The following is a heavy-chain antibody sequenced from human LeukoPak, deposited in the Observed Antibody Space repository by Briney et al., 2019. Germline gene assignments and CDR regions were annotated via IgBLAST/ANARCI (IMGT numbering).Heavy chain of an antibody. CDR1: RYTFIEFH. J-gene: IGHJ6*02. CDR3: ARPYCSGGSCYYFGMDV. V-gene: IGHV1-2*02. D-gene: IGHD2-15*01. CDR2: INPNSGST. Sequence: GASVKVSCKASRYTFIEFHIQWVRQAPGQGLEWLGWINPNSGSTHYAQKFQGRVTITRDTSISTAYMELSRLTSDDTAVYSCARPYCSGGSCYYFGMDVWGQGTTVTVS.